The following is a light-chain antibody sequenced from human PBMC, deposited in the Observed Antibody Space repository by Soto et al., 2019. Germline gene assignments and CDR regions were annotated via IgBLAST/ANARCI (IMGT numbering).Light chain of an antibody. CDR3: VLYMGPRVV. Sequence: QAVVTQEPSFSVSPGGTVTLTCGLSSGSVSTSYYPSWYQQTPGQAPRTLIYSTNTRSSGVPDRFSASILGNKAALTITGAQADDESDYYCVLYMGPRVVFGGGTKLTV. V-gene: IGLV8-61*01. CDR2: STN. J-gene: IGLJ2*01. CDR1: SGSVSTSYY.